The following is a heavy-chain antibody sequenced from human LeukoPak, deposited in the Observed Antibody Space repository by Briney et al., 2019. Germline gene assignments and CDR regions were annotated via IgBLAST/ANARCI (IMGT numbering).Heavy chain of an antibody. CDR3: ARQGGYCSGGSWYAMAFDV. CDR1: GYSISSGYY. V-gene: IGHV4-38-2*01. J-gene: IGHJ3*01. D-gene: IGHD2-15*01. CDR2: VYHSGCT. Sequence: SETLSLTCAVSGYSISSGYYWGCIRQPPGKGLEWIGSVYHSGCTTYNPSRKSRVTISLDPSKNRLSLKLSSVTAADTAVYYCARQGGYCSGGSWYAMAFDVWGQGTMVTVSS.